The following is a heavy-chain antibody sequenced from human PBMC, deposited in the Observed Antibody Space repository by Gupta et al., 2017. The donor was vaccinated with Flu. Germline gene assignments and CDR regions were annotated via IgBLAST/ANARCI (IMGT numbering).Heavy chain of an antibody. CDR3: AKDRYSGYDHFDS. CDR1: FDGYT. V-gene: IGHV3-9*01. CDR2: INWNSGSM. J-gene: IGHJ4*02. D-gene: IGHD5-12*01. Sequence: FDGYTMHWVRQAQGKGLEWVSGINWNSGSMAYADSVKGRVTISRDNAKNSLYLQMNSLRTEDTALYYCAKDRYSGYDHFDSWGQGTLVTVSS.